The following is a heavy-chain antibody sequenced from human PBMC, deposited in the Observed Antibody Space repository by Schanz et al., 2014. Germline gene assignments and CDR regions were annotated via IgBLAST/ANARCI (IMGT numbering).Heavy chain of an antibody. V-gene: IGHV3-30*18. J-gene: IGHJ6*02. D-gene: IGHD5-12*01. CDR3: AKLGGDSGYDIGAQYDMDV. Sequence: QVQLVESGGGLVKPGGSLRLSCAASGFIFNDYYMNWIRQAPGKGLEWVALISYDGSNKHYADSVKGRFTISRDNSKKTVYVQMNSLRAEAEALYYCAKLGGDSGYDIGAQYDMDVWGQGTTVIVSS. CDR2: ISYDGSNK. CDR1: GFIFNDYY.